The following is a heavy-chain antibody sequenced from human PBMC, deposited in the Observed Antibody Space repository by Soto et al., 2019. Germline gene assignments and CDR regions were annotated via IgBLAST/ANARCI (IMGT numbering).Heavy chain of an antibody. D-gene: IGHD3-10*01. CDR1: GGSFSGYY. CDR2: INHSGST. CDR3: ARLGPRGVDY. Sequence: PSETLSLTCAVYGGSFSGYYWSWIRQPPGKGLEWIGEINHSGSTNYNPSLKSRVTISVDTSKNQFSLKLSPVTAADTAVYYCARLGPRGVDYWGQGTLVTVSS. J-gene: IGHJ4*02. V-gene: IGHV4-34*01.